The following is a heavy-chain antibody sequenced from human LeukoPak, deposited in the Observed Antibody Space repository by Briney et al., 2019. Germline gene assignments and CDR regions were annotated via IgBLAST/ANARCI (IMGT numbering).Heavy chain of an antibody. Sequence: ASVKVSCKASGYTFTSYGISWVRQAPGQGLEWMGWISAYNGNTNYAQKLQGRVTMTTDTSTSTACMELRSLRSDDTAVYYCARDGTLLRYFDWLFPPHFDYWGQGTLVTVSS. CDR3: ARDGTLLRYFDWLFPPHFDY. CDR2: ISAYNGNT. J-gene: IGHJ4*02. V-gene: IGHV1-18*04. CDR1: GYTFTSYG. D-gene: IGHD3-9*01.